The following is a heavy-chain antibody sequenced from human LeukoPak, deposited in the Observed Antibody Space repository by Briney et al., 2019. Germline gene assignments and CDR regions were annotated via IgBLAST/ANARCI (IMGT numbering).Heavy chain of an antibody. Sequence: GGSLRLSCAVSGFTVSSNYMNWVRQAPGKGLEWVSIIYSGGSTYYADSAKGRFTISRDNSKNTLYLQMNSLRAEDTALYYRAKEENNWFDPWGQGTLVTVSS. CDR1: GFTVSSNY. V-gene: IGHV3-66*01. J-gene: IGHJ5*02. CDR3: AKEENNWFDP. CDR2: IYSGGST.